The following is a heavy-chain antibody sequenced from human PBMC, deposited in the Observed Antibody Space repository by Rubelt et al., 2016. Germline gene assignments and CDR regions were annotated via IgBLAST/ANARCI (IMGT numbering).Heavy chain of an antibody. V-gene: IGHV1-69*01. CDR1: GGTFSSYA. Sequence: QVQLVQSGAEVKKPGSSVKVSCKASGGTFSSYAISWVRQAPGQGLEWMGGIIPIFGTANYAQKSQGRVTITADESTSTSYMGRSSLRSEDTAVYYCASADGTVPRSYWYFDLWCRGTMVPVSS. D-gene: IGHD6-13*01. CDR3: ASADGTVPRSYWYFDL. J-gene: IGHJ2*01. CDR2: IIPIFGTA.